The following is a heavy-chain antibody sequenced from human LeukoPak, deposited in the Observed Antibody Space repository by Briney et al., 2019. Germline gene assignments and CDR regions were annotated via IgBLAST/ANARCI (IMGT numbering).Heavy chain of an antibody. CDR2: IISNGGRT. V-gene: IGHV3-64*01. D-gene: IGHD1-26*01. Sequence: GGSLRLSCTASGFPFSSFTIHWVRQAPGKGLECVAAIISNGGRTFYANSVTGRFTVSRDNSKNTLYLQMVSLRPEDMGVYYCARVKAGATVSDYYYYYMDLWGKGTTVAVSS. CDR3: ARVKAGATVSDYYYYYMDL. J-gene: IGHJ6*03. CDR1: GFPFSSFT.